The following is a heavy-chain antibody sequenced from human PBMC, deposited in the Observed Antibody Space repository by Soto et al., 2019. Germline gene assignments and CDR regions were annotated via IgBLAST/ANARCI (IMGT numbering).Heavy chain of an antibody. Sequence: GGSLRLSCAASGFTFSSYWMHWVRQAPGKGLVWVSRINSDGSSTSYADSVKGRFTISRDNAKNTLYLQMNSLRAEDTAVYYCARVSATAGTAFDYWGRGTLVAVSS. CDR1: GFTFSSYW. J-gene: IGHJ4*02. V-gene: IGHV3-74*01. CDR2: INSDGSST. D-gene: IGHD6-13*01. CDR3: ARVSATAGTAFDY.